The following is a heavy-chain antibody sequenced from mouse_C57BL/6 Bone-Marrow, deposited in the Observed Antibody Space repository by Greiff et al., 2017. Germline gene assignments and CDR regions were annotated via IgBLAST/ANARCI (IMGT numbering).Heavy chain of an antibody. Sequence: EVQLQQSGAELVRPGASVKLSCTASGFNIKDDYMHWVKQRPEQGLEWIGWIDPENGDTEYASKFQGKATITADTSSNTAYLQLRSLTSEDTAVYYCTWETAQVDFDYWGQGTTLTVSS. J-gene: IGHJ2*01. CDR2: IDPENGDT. D-gene: IGHD3-2*02. CDR1: GFNIKDDY. V-gene: IGHV14-4*01. CDR3: TWETAQVDFDY.